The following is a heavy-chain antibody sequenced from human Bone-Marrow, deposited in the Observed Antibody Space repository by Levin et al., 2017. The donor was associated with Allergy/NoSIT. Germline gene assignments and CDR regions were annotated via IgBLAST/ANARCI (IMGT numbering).Heavy chain of an antibody. V-gene: IGHV3-7*01. Sequence: GESLKISCAASGFTFSNYWMAWVRQAPGGGLEWVANINPGANVRHYVDSVKGRFTISRDNAKNSLYLQMHSLRGEDTAVYHGARDDLGSLDYWGPGSLVTVSS. J-gene: IGHJ4*02. D-gene: IGHD3-3*01. CDR3: ARDDLGSLDY. CDR1: GFTFSNYW. CDR2: INPGANVR.